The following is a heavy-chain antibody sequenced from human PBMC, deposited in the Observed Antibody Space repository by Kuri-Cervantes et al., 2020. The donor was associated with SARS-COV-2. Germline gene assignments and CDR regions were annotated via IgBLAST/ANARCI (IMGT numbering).Heavy chain of an antibody. Sequence: SETLSLTCAVSGGSISSGGYSWSWIRQPPGKGLEWIGYIYHSGSTYYNPSLKSRVTISVDRSKNQFSLKLSSVTAADTAVYYCAGSITGTTVPERFDYWGQGTLVTVSS. D-gene: IGHD1-7*01. CDR2: IYHSGST. V-gene: IGHV4-30-2*01. CDR1: GGSISSGGYS. CDR3: AGSITGTTVPERFDY. J-gene: IGHJ4*02.